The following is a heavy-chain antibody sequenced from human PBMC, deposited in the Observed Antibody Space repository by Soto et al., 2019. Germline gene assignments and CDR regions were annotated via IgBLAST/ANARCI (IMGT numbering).Heavy chain of an antibody. Sequence: QVQLQQWGAGLLKPSETLSLTCAVYGGSFSGYYWSWIRQPPGKGLEWIGEINHSGSTNYNPSLNRRCTTSGTTAQNRFSLELSSLTAADTAVYYCAGGGGLYCGGDCSPNYYYYYMDVWGKGTTVTVSS. CDR3: AGGGGLYCGGDCSPNYYYYYMDV. J-gene: IGHJ6*03. D-gene: IGHD2-21*01. V-gene: IGHV4-34*01. CDR1: GGSFSGYY. CDR2: INHSGST.